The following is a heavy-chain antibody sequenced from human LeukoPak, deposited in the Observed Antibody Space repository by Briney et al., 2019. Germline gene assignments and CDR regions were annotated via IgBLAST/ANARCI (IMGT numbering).Heavy chain of an antibody. CDR3: AKRSAAGTVGYFDY. CDR2: ISWNSGTI. CDR1: GFTFDDYA. V-gene: IGHV3-9*01. Sequence: GGSLRISCAASGFTFDDYAMHWVRQAPGKGLEWVSGISWNSGTIYYADSVKGRFTIPRDDAKNSLYLQMHSLRAEDTALYYCAKRSAAGTVGYFDYWGQGTLVTVSS. D-gene: IGHD6-13*01. J-gene: IGHJ4*02.